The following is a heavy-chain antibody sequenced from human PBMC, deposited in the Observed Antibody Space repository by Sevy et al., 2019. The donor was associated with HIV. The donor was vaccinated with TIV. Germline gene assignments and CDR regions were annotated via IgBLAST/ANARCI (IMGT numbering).Heavy chain of an antibody. V-gene: IGHV3-43*01. CDR2: ISWDGGST. CDR1: GFTFDDYT. D-gene: IGHD1-1*01. Sequence: GGSLRLSCAASGFTFDDYTMHWVRQAPGKGLEWVSLISWDGGSTYYADSVKGRFTISRDNSKNSLYLQMNSLRTEDTALYYCAKDIRGNGVKSYYGMDVWGQGTTVTVSS. CDR3: AKDIRGNGVKSYYGMDV. J-gene: IGHJ6*02.